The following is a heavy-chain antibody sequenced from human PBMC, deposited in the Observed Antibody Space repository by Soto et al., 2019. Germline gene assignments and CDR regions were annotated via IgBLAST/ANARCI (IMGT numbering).Heavy chain of an antibody. D-gene: IGHD2-15*01. V-gene: IGHV3-30*04. CDR1: GFTFSNSP. Sequence: QVELVESGGGVVQPGTSLRLSCAASGFTFSNSPMHWVRQAPGKGLEWLAGISNDGRNQHDPDSMKGRFTVSRDNSRNMLYFQMSRVSAEDAAVEYCAREGYSSGRAGIFDNWGQGALVTVSS. CDR2: ISNDGRNQ. J-gene: IGHJ4*02. CDR3: AREGYSSGRAGIFDN.